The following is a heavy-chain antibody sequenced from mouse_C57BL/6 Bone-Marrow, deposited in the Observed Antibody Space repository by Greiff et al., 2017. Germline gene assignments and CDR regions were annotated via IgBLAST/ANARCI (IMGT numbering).Heavy chain of an antibody. J-gene: IGHJ1*03. Sequence: QVQLKQSGAELARPGASVKLSCKASGYTFTSYGISWVKQRTGQGLEWIGEIYPRSGNTYYNEKFKGKATLTADKSSSTAYMELRSLTSEDSAVYFCARKHYYGSSPYGYFEVWGTGTTVTVSS. CDR1: GYTFTSYG. D-gene: IGHD1-1*01. V-gene: IGHV1-81*01. CDR2: IYPRSGNT. CDR3: ARKHYYGSSPYGYFEV.